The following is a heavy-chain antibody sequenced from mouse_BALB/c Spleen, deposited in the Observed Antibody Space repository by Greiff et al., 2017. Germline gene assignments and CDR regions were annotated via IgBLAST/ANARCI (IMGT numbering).Heavy chain of an antibody. CDR2: ISDGGSYT. CDR1: GFTFSDYY. J-gene: IGHJ2*01. Sequence: DVMLVESGGGLVKPGGSLKLSCAASGFTFSDYYMYWVRQTPEKRLEWVATISDGGSYTYYPDSVKGRFTISRDNAKNNLYLQMSSLKSEDTAMYYCARDGGYQYYFDYWGQGTTLTVSS. CDR3: ARDGGYQYYFDY. V-gene: IGHV5-4*02. D-gene: IGHD5-1-1*01.